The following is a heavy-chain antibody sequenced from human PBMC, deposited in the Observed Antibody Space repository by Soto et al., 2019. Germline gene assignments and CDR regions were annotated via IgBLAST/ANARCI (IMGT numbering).Heavy chain of an antibody. D-gene: IGHD2-21*02. Sequence: TLSLTCIVSGGSMSSYYWGWFRQPPGKGLEWIGYIYYTGTTTYHPSLKSRVTISIDTSRNQFPLKLNSVTAADTAVYYCARLGGYYQAFDQWGQGSLVTV. CDR2: IYYTGTT. CDR3: ARLGGYYQAFDQ. V-gene: IGHV4-59*08. CDR1: GGSMSSYY. J-gene: IGHJ4*02.